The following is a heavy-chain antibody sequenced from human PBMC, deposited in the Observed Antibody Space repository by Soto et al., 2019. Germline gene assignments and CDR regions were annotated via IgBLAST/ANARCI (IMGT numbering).Heavy chain of an antibody. D-gene: IGHD6-13*01. J-gene: IGHJ4*02. CDR2: IFYSGST. V-gene: IGHV4-31*03. CDR3: ARGYRQSGYSSSLVFDY. CDR1: GGSIKSGGYY. Sequence: QVQLQESGPGLVKPSQTLSLICTVSGGSIKSGGYYWNWIRQHPGKGLEWIGYIFYSGSTYYNPFLRSRVTISADTSESQFSLNLSSVTAADTAVYFCARGYRQSGYSSSLVFDYWGQGTPVYVSS.